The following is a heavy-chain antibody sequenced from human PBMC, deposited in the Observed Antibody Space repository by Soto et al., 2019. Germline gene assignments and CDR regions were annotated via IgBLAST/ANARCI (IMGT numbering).Heavy chain of an antibody. V-gene: IGHV4-39*01. CDR3: ARLVLLWFGELPYYFDY. CDR2: IYYSGST. J-gene: IGHJ4*02. D-gene: IGHD3-10*01. CDR1: GVSIRSSSYY. Sequence: LSRTCTVSGVSIRSSSYYWGWIRHPPGKGLEWIGSIYYSGSTYYNPSLKSRVTISVDTSKNQFSLKLSSVTAADTAVYYCARLVLLWFGELPYYFDYWGQGTLVTVSS.